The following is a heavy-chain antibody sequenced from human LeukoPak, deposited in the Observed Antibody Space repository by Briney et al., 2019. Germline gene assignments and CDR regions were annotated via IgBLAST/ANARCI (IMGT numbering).Heavy chain of an antibody. V-gene: IGHV3-23*01. Sequence: PSETLSPTCTVSGGSISSGSYYWSWVRQAPGKGLEWVSGISGSGGTTDYAGSVKGRFTISRDNSKNTLYLQMNSLRAEDTAVYYCAKLPVLLWFGESLWFDPWGQGTLVTVSS. D-gene: IGHD3-10*01. CDR2: ISGSGGTT. J-gene: IGHJ5*02. CDR1: GGSISSGSYY. CDR3: AKLPVLLWFGESLWFDP.